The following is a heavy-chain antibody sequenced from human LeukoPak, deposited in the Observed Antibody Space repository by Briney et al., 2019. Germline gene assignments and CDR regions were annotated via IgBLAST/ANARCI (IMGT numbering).Heavy chain of an antibody. CDR1: GFTFSSYA. Sequence: AGGSLRLSCAASGFTFSSYAMSCVRQAPGKGLEWVSAISGSGGSTYYADSMKGRFTISRDNSKNTLYLQMNSLRAEDTAVYYCAKDPRSGYGDDYWGQGTLVTVSS. D-gene: IGHD5-12*01. CDR3: AKDPRSGYGDDY. CDR2: ISGSGGST. V-gene: IGHV3-23*01. J-gene: IGHJ4*02.